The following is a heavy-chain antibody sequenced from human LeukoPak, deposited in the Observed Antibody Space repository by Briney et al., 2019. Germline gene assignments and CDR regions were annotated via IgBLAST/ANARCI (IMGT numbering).Heavy chain of an antibody. CDR2: ISWDGGST. D-gene: IGHD6-13*01. CDR3: ARDHSSISLGSDY. V-gene: IGHV3-43D*03. Sequence: SGGSLRLSCAASGFTFDDYAMHWVRQAPGKGLEWVSLISWDGGSTYYADSVKGRFTISRDNAKNSLYLQMNSLRAEDTAVYYCARDHSSISLGSDYWGQGTLVTVSS. CDR1: GFTFDDYA. J-gene: IGHJ4*02.